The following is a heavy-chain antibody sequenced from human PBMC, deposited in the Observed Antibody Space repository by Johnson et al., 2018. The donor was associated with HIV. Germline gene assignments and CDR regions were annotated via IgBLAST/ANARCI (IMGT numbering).Heavy chain of an antibody. CDR1: GFIFSDSW. D-gene: IGHD3-22*01. CDR3: ARVVVITYHDAFDI. V-gene: IGHV3-66*01. J-gene: IGHJ3*02. CDR2: IYSGGST. Sequence: VQLVESGGGLVQPGGSLRLSCAASGFIFSDSWMHCVRQAPGKGLLWVSVIYSGGSTYYADSVKGRFTISRDNSKNTLYLQMNSLRAEDTAVYYCARVVVITYHDAFDIWGQGTMVTVSS.